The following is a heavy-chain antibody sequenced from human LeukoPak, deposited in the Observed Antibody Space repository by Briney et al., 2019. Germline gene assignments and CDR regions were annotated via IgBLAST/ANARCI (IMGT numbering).Heavy chain of an antibody. D-gene: IGHD6-25*01. V-gene: IGHV1-46*01. CDR3: ATLAAADWYFDL. CDR1: GYTFTNYY. J-gene: IGHJ2*01. Sequence: ASVKVSCKASGYTFTNYYMHWVRQAPGQGLEWMGIINPSGGSTSYAQKFQGRVTMTRDMSTSTVYMELSSLRSEDTAVYYCATLAAADWYFDLWGRGTLVTVSS. CDR2: INPSGGST.